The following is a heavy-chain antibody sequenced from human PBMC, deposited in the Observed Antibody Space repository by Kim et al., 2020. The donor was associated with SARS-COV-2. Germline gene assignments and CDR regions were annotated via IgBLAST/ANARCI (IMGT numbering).Heavy chain of an antibody. CDR3: ARGDLRD. V-gene: IGHV1-2*06. CDR2: INPDSGAT. J-gene: IGHJ4*02. Sequence: ASVKVSCKASGYTFTGFYIHWVRQAPGQGLEWMGRINPDSGATDYAQKFQGRVTLTSDTSISTTYMELSSLRSDDTAVYYCARGDLRDWGQGTRVTVSS. CDR1: GYTFTGFY. D-gene: IGHD3-3*01.